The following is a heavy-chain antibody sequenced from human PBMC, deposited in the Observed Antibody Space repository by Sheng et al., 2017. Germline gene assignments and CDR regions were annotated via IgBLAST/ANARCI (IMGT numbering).Heavy chain of an antibody. CDR1: GFTFSNAW. Sequence: EVQLVESGGGLVKPGGSLRLSCAASGFTFSNAWMSWVRQAPGKGLEWVGRIKSKTDGGTTDYAAPVKGRFTISRDDSKNTLYLQMNSLKTEDTAVYYCTTDFGFLEWLPNGYWGQGTLVTVSS. D-gene: IGHD3-3*01. V-gene: IGHV3-15*01. J-gene: IGHJ4*02. CDR3: TTDFGFLEWLPNGY. CDR2: IKSKTDGGTT.